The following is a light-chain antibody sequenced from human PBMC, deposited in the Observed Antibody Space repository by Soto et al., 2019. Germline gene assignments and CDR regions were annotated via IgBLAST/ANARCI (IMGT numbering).Light chain of an antibody. CDR1: SSDVGGYNY. J-gene: IGLJ3*02. CDR3: SSYTSSSTLV. V-gene: IGLV2-14*01. CDR2: EVS. Sequence: QSALTQPASVSGSPGQSITISCTGTSSDVGGYNYVSWYQQHPGKAPKLMIDEVSNRPSGVSNLFSGSKSGNTASLPISGLQAEDEADYYCSSYTSSSTLVFGGGTKLTVL.